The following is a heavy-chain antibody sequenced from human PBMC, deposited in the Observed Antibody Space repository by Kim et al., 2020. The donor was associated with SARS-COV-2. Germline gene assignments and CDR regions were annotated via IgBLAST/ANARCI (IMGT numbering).Heavy chain of an antibody. CDR1: GFTFDDYA. V-gene: IGHV3-9*01. J-gene: IGHJ3*02. CDR3: AKESGSGSYGYDAFDI. CDR2: ISWNSGSI. Sequence: GGSLRLSCAASGFTFDDYAMHWVRQAPGKGLEWVSGISWNSGSIGYADSVKGRFTISRDNAKNSLYLQMNSLRAEDTALYYCAKESGSGSYGYDAFDIWGQGTMVTVSS. D-gene: IGHD3-10*01.